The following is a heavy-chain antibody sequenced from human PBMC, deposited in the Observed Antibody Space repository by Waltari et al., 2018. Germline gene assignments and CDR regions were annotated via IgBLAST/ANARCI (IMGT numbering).Heavy chain of an antibody. D-gene: IGHD2-21*02. CDR1: DGAIYNYY. J-gene: IGHJ6*03. CDR2: ISYSGIT. CDR3: VRGCAGGACYSDTYYSMDV. V-gene: IGHV4-59*04. Sequence: QVQLQESGPGLVKPSETLSLTRTVSDGAIYNYYWSWFRQPPGKRLEWIGYISYSGITDYNSPLESRVPMSVDTSRSQFSLKLRSVTDADTATYYCVRGCAGGACYSDTYYSMDVWGKGTTVTVSS.